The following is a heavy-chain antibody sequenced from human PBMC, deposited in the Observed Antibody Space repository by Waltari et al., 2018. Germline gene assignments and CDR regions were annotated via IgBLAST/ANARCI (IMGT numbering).Heavy chain of an antibody. J-gene: IGHJ3*02. CDR3: AKDGNGAFDI. V-gene: IGHV3-30*18. D-gene: IGHD1-1*01. CDR1: GFTFSSYG. Sequence: QVQLVESGGGVVQPGRSLRLSCAASGFTFSSYGMHWVRQAPGKGREVVAVIWYDGSNKYYADSVKGRFTISRDNSKNTLYLQMNSLRAEDTAMYYCAKDGNGAFDIWGQGTMVTVSS. CDR2: IWYDGSNK.